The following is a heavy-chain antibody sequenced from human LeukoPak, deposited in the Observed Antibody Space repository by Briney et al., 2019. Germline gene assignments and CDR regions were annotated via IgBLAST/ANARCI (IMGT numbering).Heavy chain of an antibody. D-gene: IGHD1-7*01. CDR2: INHSGST. CDR1: GGSFSGYY. J-gene: IGHJ5*02. Sequence: PSETLSLTCAVYGGSFSGYYWSWIRQPPGKGLEWIGEINHSGSTNYNPSLKSRVTISVDTSKNQFSLKLSSVTAADTAVYYCARLNWNYEYNWFDPWGQGTLVTVSS. V-gene: IGHV4-34*01. CDR3: ARLNWNYEYNWFDP.